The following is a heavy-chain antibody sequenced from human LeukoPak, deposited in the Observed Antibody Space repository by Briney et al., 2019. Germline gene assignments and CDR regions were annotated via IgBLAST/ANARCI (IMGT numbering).Heavy chain of an antibody. D-gene: IGHD6-13*01. J-gene: IGHJ4*02. CDR3: ARGRKQQAFDY. CDR1: GGSIGSGGYY. Sequence: SQTLSLTCSVSGGSIGSGGYYWSWIRQHSGKGLEWIGYIYYSGTTYYNPSLKSRATISVDTSKNQFSLKLSSVTAADTAVYYCARGRKQQAFDYWGQGTLVTVSS. CDR2: IYYSGTT. V-gene: IGHV4-31*03.